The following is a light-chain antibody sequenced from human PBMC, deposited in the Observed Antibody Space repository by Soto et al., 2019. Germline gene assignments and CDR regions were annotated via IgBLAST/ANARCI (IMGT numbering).Light chain of an antibody. Sequence: SYVLTQPPSVSVAPGQTARITCGGNNIGSKSVHWYQQKPGQAPVLVVYDASDRPSGIPERFSGSNSGNTATLTISRVEAGDEADYYCQVWDSSSDHDVFGTGTKLTVL. CDR2: DAS. CDR3: QVWDSSSDHDV. V-gene: IGLV3-21*02. CDR1: NIGSKS. J-gene: IGLJ1*01.